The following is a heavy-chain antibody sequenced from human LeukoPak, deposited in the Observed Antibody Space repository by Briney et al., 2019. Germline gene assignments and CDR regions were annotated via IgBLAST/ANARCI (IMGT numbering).Heavy chain of an antibody. CDR1: GFTFSSLW. CDR3: TKDRQGPHQYHMDV. CDR2: INQDGGTA. V-gene: IGHV3-7*01. Sequence: GGSLRLSCAASGFTFSSLWMSWVRQAPGRGPEWVANINQDGGTAYYVASVKGRFTISRDNAKNSLSLQMSSLRAEDTAVYYCTKDRQGPHQYHMDVWGKGTTVTVSS. J-gene: IGHJ6*03.